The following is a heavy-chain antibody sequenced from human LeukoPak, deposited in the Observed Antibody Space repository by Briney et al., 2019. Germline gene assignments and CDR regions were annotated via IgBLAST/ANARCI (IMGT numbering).Heavy chain of an antibody. CDR2: INHSGRT. CDR1: GGPFSGYY. D-gene: IGHD5-18*01. Sequence: PSETLSLTCAVYGGPFSGYYWSWIRQPPGKGLEWIGEINHSGRTNYNPFLKSGVTISVDTSKNQFSLKLTSVTVADTAVYYCARLHGYSYAHDAFDIWGQGTMVTVSS. CDR3: ARLHGYSYAHDAFDI. J-gene: IGHJ3*02. V-gene: IGHV4-34*01.